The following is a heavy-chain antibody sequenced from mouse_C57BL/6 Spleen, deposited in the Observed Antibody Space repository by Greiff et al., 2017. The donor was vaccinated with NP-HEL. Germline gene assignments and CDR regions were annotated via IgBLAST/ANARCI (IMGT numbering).Heavy chain of an antibody. CDR1: GYAFTNYL. CDR3: ARNDGYYKDYAMDY. V-gene: IGHV1-54*01. Sequence: VQLHQSGAELVRPGTSVKVSCKASGYAFTNYLIEWVKQRPGQGLEWIGVINPGSGGTNYNEKFKGKATLTADKSSSTAYMQLSSLTSEDSAVYFCARNDGYYKDYAMDYWGQGTSVTVSS. CDR2: INPGSGGT. D-gene: IGHD2-3*01. J-gene: IGHJ4*01.